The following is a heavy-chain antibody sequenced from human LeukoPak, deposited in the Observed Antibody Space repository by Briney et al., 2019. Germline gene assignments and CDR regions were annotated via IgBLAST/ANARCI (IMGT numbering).Heavy chain of an antibody. D-gene: IGHD1-26*01. Sequence: GRSLRLSCAASGFTFRTSGMNWVRQAPGKGLEWVSYISSSGTTISYAQSVKGRFTITRDNAQNSLTLRMNTLRADDTAVYYCAKDGGTHFDHWGQGTLVTVSS. J-gene: IGHJ4*02. V-gene: IGHV3-48*01. CDR3: AKDGGTHFDH. CDR1: GFTFRTSG. CDR2: ISSSGTTI.